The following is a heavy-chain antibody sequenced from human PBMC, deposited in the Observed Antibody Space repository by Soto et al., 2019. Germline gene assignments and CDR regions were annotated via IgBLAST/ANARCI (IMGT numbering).Heavy chain of an antibody. V-gene: IGHV1-3*01. Sequence: GASVKVSCKACGYTFKRNPMHWVRQAPGQRPEWMGRINAGNGDTKYSQKFQGRVTITRDTSASTAYMELSSLRSEDTAVYYCARDAITVLAEQNWIHLPGQGTLGT. J-gene: IGHJ5*02. CDR2: INAGNGDT. CDR1: GYTFKRNP. CDR3: ARDAITVLAEQNWIHL. D-gene: IGHD2-21*01.